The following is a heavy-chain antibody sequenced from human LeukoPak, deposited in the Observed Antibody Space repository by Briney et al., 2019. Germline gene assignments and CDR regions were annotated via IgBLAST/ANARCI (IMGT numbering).Heavy chain of an antibody. J-gene: IGHJ4*02. V-gene: IGHV3-23*01. CDR1: GFTFSNYA. D-gene: IGHD3-10*01. CDR2: INNDGRST. CDR3: AKGREWHFSYFDF. Sequence: GGSLRLSCAASGFTFSNYAMSWVRQAPGKGLEWVAAINNDGRSTYYADSVKGRFTISRDNSKNTLYLQMNSLRADDSAVYFCAKGREWHFSYFDFWGQGTLVTVSS.